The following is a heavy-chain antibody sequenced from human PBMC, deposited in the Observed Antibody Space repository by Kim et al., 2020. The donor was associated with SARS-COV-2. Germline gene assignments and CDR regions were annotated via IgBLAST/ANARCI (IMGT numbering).Heavy chain of an antibody. Sequence: TSDTPSRKSRVTISVAKSKNQFSRKLSSVTAADTAVYYCARAPQDYGVDYWGQGTLVTVSS. D-gene: IGHD4-17*01. CDR3: ARAPQDYGVDY. CDR2: T. V-gene: IGHV4-4*02. J-gene: IGHJ4*02.